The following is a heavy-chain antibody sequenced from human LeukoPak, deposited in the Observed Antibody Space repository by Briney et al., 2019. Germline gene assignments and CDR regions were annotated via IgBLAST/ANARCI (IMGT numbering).Heavy chain of an antibody. J-gene: IGHJ4*02. D-gene: IGHD4-23*01. Sequence: GGSLGLSCVASGFTFGSYAMNWVRQAPGKGLEWVSGISSGGGSTYDSDSVKGRFTISRDNSKNTLFLQMNSLRAEDTAVYYCARDIGGKRGFDYWGQGTLVTVSS. CDR2: ISSGGGST. CDR3: ARDIGGKRGFDY. V-gene: IGHV3-23*01. CDR1: GFTFGSYA.